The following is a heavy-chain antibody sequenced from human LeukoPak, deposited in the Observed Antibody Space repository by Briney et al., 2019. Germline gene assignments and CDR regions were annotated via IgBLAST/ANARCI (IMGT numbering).Heavy chain of an antibody. D-gene: IGHD6-13*01. CDR3: ARDKFIAAPPPVSMDV. CDR2: IIPILGIA. Sequence: SVKVSFKASGGTFSSYAISWVRQAPGQGLEWMGRIIPILGIANYAQKFQGRVTITADKSTSTAYMELSSLRSEDTAVYYCARDKFIAAPPPVSMDVWGQGTTVTVSS. V-gene: IGHV1-69*04. J-gene: IGHJ6*02. CDR1: GGTFSSYA.